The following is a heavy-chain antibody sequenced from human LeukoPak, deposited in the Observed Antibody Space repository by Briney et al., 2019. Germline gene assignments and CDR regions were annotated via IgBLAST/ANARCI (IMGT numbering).Heavy chain of an antibody. J-gene: IGHJ4*02. V-gene: IGHV1-69*01. CDR3: ARDREGGYSNSYYFEY. D-gene: IGHD4-11*01. Sequence: VASVKVSCKASGGTFSSYAISWVRQAPGKGLEWMGGIIPILGTANYAQKFQGRVTITADESTSTAYMELSSLRSEDTAVYYCARDREGGYSNSYYFEYWGQGTLVTVSS. CDR2: IIPILGTA. CDR1: GGTFSSYA.